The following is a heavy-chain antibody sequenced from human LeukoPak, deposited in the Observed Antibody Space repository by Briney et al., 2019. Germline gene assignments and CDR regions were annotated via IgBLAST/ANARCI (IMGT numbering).Heavy chain of an antibody. D-gene: IGHD2-2*01. J-gene: IGHJ5*02. V-gene: IGHV3-23*01. Sequence: PGGSLRLSCAASGFTFSSYAMSWVRQAPGKGLEWVSANSGSGGSTYYADSVKGRFTISRDNSKNTLYLQMNSLRAEDTAVYYCAKEGLYCSSTSCSWFDPWGQGTLVTVSS. CDR3: AKEGLYCSSTSCSWFDP. CDR1: GFTFSSYA. CDR2: NSGSGGST.